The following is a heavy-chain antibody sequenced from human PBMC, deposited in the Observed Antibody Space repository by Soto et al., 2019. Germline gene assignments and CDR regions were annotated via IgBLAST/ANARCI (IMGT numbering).Heavy chain of an antibody. CDR1: GFMFRDSW. CDR3: EEYCYTMTCTHFHGYS. J-gene: IGHJ5*02. V-gene: IGHV3-7*03. D-gene: IGHD3-16*02. CDR2: IKQDESDK. Sequence: GGSIRLSCAVSGFMFRDSWMSWVLQAPGKGLEWVANIKQDESDKYYVDSVKGRFTISRDNAKNALYLQMNSLRVEDTAVYYCEEYCYTMTCTHFHGYSWGQGTQVTV.